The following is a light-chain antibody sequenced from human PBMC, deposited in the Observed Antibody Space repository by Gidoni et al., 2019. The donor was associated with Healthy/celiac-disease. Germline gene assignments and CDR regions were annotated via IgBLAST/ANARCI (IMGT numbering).Light chain of an antibody. CDR1: QSIITD. J-gene: IGKJ4*01. CDR2: AAS. V-gene: IGKV1-17*01. Sequence: IHMTHSPSSLSASVGDRVTITCRGSQSIITDLGWYQQKPGKAPKRLIYAASSLQSGVTSRCSGSGSGTEFTLTISSLQPEDFATYYCRQHNSYPLTFXGXTKVXIK. CDR3: RQHNSYPLT.